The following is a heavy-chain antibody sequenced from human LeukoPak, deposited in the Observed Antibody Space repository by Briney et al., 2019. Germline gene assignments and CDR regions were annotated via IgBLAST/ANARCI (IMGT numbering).Heavy chain of an antibody. D-gene: IGHD6-19*01. V-gene: IGHV3-7*01. J-gene: IGHJ3*02. CDR2: IKEDGSEK. Sequence: GGSLRLSCAASGFTFNSYWMSWVRQAPGKGLEWVANIKEDGSEKYYADSLKGRFTISRDNAKNSLYLQMNSLRAEDTSVYYCARESVAVPGAFDIWGQGTMVTVSS. CDR1: GFTFNSYW. CDR3: ARESVAVPGAFDI.